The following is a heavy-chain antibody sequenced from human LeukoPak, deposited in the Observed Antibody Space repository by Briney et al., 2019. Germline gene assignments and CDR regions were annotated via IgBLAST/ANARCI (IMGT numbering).Heavy chain of an antibody. D-gene: IGHD3-22*01. Sequence: GGSLRLSCAASGFTFSSYEINWVRQAPGKGLEGGSYISSSGSTIYYADSVKGRFTVSRYNAKHSLYLQMNSLRAKDTAVYYCATDNYYDSSGYLDYFDYWGQGTLVTVSS. J-gene: IGHJ4*02. CDR1: GFTFSSYE. V-gene: IGHV3-48*03. CDR2: ISSSGSTI. CDR3: ATDNYYDSSGYLDYFDY.